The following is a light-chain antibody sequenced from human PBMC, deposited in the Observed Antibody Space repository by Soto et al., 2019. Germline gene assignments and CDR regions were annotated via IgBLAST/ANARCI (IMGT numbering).Light chain of an antibody. CDR1: SSNIGAHYD. CDR2: GDN. Sequence: QSALTQPPSVSGAPGQRVTISCTGSSSNIGAHYDVHWYQQLPGTAPKLLISGDNNRPSGVPDRFSGSKSGTSASLAITGLQAEDEADYYCQSYDSSLSGSWVFGGGTKLTVL. CDR3: QSYDSSLSGSWV. J-gene: IGLJ3*02. V-gene: IGLV1-40*01.